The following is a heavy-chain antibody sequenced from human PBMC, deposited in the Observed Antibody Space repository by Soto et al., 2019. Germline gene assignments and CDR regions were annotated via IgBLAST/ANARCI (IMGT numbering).Heavy chain of an antibody. J-gene: IGHJ4*02. CDR2: ISYDGSNK. CDR1: GFTFSSYA. CDR3: ARSKGLRFLEWLAVPPDY. V-gene: IGHV3-30-3*01. Sequence: QVQLVESGGGVVQPGRSLRLSCAASGFTFSSYAMHWVRQAPGKGLEWVAVISYDGSNKYYADSVKGRFTISRDNSKNTLYLQMNSLRAEDTAVYYCARSKGLRFLEWLAVPPDYWGQGTLVTVSS. D-gene: IGHD3-3*01.